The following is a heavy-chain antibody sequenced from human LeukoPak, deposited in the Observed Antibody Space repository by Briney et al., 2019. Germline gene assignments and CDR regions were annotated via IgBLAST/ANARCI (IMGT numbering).Heavy chain of an antibody. CDR1: GFTFSSYS. V-gene: IGHV3-21*01. Sequence: PGGSLRLSCAASGFTFSSYSMNWVRQAPGKGLEWVSSISSSSSYIYYADSVKGRFTISRDNAKNSLYLQMNSLRAEDTAVYYCARDLRDYKRRTFISVWFDPWGQGTLVTVSS. J-gene: IGHJ5*02. D-gene: IGHD4-11*01. CDR2: ISSSSSYI. CDR3: ARDLRDYKRRTFISVWFDP.